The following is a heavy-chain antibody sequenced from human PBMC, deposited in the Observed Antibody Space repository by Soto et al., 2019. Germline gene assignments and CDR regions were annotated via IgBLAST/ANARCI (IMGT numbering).Heavy chain of an antibody. CDR2: ISYDGSNK. Sequence: QVQLVESGGGVVQPGRSLRLSCAASGFTFSSYAMHWVRQAPGKGLEWVAVISYDGSNKYYADSVKGRFTISRDNSKNTLYLQMNSLRAEDTAVYYCAKVLTNYDFWSGYGYWGQGTLVTVSS. J-gene: IGHJ4*02. D-gene: IGHD3-3*01. V-gene: IGHV3-30*04. CDR1: GFTFSSYA. CDR3: AKVLTNYDFWSGYGY.